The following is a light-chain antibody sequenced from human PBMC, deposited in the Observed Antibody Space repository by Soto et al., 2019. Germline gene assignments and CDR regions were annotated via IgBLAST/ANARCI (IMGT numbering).Light chain of an antibody. CDR3: HQYRT. Sequence: EIVLTQSPGTLSLSPGERATLSCRASQSVSSSYLAWYQQKPGQAPRLLIYGASSRATGIPDRFSGSGSGTDFTLTISRLEPEDFAVYYCHQYRTFGQGTKVEIK. CDR2: GAS. J-gene: IGKJ1*01. V-gene: IGKV3-20*01. CDR1: QSVSSSY.